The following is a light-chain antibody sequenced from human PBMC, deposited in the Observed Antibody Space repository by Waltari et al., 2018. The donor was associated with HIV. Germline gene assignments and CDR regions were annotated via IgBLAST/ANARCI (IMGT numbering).Light chain of an antibody. V-gene: IGLV3-19*01. CDR2: GKN. J-gene: IGLJ1*01. CDR1: SLRTYS. CDR3: NSRDSSGDLYV. Sequence: SSELTQDPAVSVSLGQTVRITCPGDSLRTYSARCYQQKPEQAPVLVFFGKNNRPTGIPDRFSGSTSGNTASLTITGAQAEDEADYYCNSRDSSGDLYVFGTATKVTVL.